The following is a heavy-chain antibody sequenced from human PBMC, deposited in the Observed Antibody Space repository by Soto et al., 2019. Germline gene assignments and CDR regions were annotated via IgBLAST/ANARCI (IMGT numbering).Heavy chain of an antibody. CDR1: GFPFSSYA. CDR3: AKDAQAVARSEIDY. CDR2: ISGGGGST. D-gene: IGHD6-19*01. J-gene: IGHJ4*02. V-gene: IGHV3-23*01. Sequence: GGSLRLSCAASGFPFSSYAMSWVRQPPGKGLEWVSAISGGGGSTYYADSVKGRFTISRGNSKNTLYLQMNSLRAEDTAVYYCAKDAQAVARSEIDYWGQGSLVTVSS.